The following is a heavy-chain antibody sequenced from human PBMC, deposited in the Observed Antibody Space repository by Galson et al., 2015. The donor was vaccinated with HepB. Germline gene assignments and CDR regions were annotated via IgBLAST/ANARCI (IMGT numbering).Heavy chain of an antibody. Sequence: SVRVSCKASGVTFGYYAVGWVRQAPGQGLEWMGGIISVFGSVDYAHNVQGRVTIAADNATDTVYVELSRLRSEDTAIYYCARQISSDYYFGYWGQGTLVTVSS. CDR2: IISVFGSV. J-gene: IGHJ4*02. CDR3: ARQISSDYYFGY. D-gene: IGHD3-22*01. CDR1: GVTFGYYA. V-gene: IGHV1-69*06.